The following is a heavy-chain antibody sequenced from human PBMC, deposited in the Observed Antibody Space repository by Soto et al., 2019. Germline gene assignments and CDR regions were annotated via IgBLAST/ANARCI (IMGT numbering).Heavy chain of an antibody. Sequence: QLQLQESGSGLVKPSQTLSLTCAVSGGSISSGGYSWSWIRQPPGKGLEWIGYIYHSGSTYYNPSRKSRVTISVDRSKNQFSLKLSSVTAADTAVYYCAGTKTYYYDSSGYYWEAFDIWGQGTMVTVSS. D-gene: IGHD3-22*01. CDR2: IYHSGST. CDR1: GGSISSGGYS. J-gene: IGHJ3*02. CDR3: AGTKTYYYDSSGYYWEAFDI. V-gene: IGHV4-30-2*01.